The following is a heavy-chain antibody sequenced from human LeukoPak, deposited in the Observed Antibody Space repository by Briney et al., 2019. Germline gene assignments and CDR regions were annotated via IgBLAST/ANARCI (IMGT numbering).Heavy chain of an antibody. J-gene: IGHJ4*02. CDR1: GFTFSSYW. D-gene: IGHD2-15*01. V-gene: IGHV3-74*01. CDR3: ARDRGYCIDC. Sequence: GGSLRLSCAASGFTFSSYWMHWVRQAPGNGLVWVSHISGDGSRTSYADSVKGRFTISRDNAKNTLYLQMNSLRGEDTAVYYCARDRGYCIDCWGQGTLVTVSS. CDR2: ISGDGSRT.